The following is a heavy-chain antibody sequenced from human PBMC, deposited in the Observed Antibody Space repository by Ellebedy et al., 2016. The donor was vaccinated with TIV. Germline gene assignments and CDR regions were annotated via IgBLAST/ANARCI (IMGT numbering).Heavy chain of an antibody. Sequence: AASVKVSCKASGYTFTGYYLHWVRQPPGQGLEWMGWINPNNGGTNYAQKFQGRVTMTRDTSISTAYMELSRLRSDDTAVYYCARSIIIVALSAFDIWGQGTMVTVSS. V-gene: IGHV1-2*02. CDR3: ARSIIIVALSAFDI. D-gene: IGHD3-22*01. J-gene: IGHJ3*02. CDR2: INPNNGGT. CDR1: GYTFTGYY.